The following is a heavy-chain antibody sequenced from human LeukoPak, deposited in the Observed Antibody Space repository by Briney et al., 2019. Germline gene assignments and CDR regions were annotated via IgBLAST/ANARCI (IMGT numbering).Heavy chain of an antibody. CDR1: GYTFTGYY. CDR3: ARGDFFIVAVTAIPIEYFQH. J-gene: IGHJ1*01. Sequence: GASVKVSCKASGYTFTGYYMHWVRQAPGQGLEWMGWINPNSGGTNYAQKFQGRVTMTRDTSISTAYMELSRLRSDDTAVYYCARGDFFIVAVTAIPIEYFQHWGQGTLVTVSS. V-gene: IGHV1-2*02. D-gene: IGHD2-21*02. CDR2: INPNSGGT.